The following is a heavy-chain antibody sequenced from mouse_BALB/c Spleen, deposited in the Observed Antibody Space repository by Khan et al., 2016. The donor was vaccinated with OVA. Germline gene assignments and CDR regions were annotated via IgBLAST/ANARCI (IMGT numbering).Heavy chain of an antibody. J-gene: IGHJ3*01. CDR2: INYSGST. D-gene: IGHD3-3*01. CDR1: GYSITSDYA. V-gene: IGHV3-2*02. CDR3: ARGRAY. Sequence: EVQLQESGPGLVKPSQSLSLTCTVTGYSITSDYAWNWIRQFPENKLEWMGYINYSGSTSYTPSLKSRISITLDTSTKLFFLWVNSVTTEDTATYYCARGRAYWGQGTLVTVSA.